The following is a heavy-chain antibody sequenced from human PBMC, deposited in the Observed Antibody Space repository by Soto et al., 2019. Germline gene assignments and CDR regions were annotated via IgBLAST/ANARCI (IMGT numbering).Heavy chain of an antibody. Sequence: EVQLLESGGGLVQPGGSLRLSCAASGFTFSSYAMSWVRQAPGKGLEWVSAISGSGGSTYYADSVKGRFTISRDNSNKALYLQMNSLRAEDTAVYYCARDRCSGDTCYSDYYYGMDVWGQGTTVTVSS. CDR1: GFTFSSYA. CDR2: ISGSGGST. V-gene: IGHV3-23*01. J-gene: IGHJ6*02. D-gene: IGHD2-15*01. CDR3: ARDRCSGDTCYSDYYYGMDV.